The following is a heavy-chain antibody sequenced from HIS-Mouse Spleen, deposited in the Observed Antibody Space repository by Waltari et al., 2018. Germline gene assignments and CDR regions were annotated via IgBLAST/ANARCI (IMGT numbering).Heavy chain of an antibody. CDR3: ARDLELDAFDI. V-gene: IGHV3-74*01. CDR2: INSDGSRK. CDR1: GFTFSSYW. J-gene: IGHJ3*02. D-gene: IGHD1-1*01. Sequence: EVQLVESGGGLVQPGGSLRLSCAASGFTFSSYWMHWVRQAPGKGLGWASRINSDGSRKSYAESVKGRFTSSRDNAKNTLYLQMNSLRAEDTAVYYCARDLELDAFDIWGQGTMVTVSS.